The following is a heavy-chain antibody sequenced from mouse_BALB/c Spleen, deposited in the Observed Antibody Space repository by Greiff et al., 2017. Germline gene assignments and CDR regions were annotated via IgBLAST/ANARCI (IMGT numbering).Heavy chain of an antibody. Sequence: VMLVESGGGLVQPGGSLRLSCATSGFTFTDYYMSWVRQPPGKALEWLGFIRNKANGYTTEYSASVKGRFTISRDNSQSILYLQMNTLRAEDSATYYCARDFDYWGQGTTLTVSS. CDR2: IRNKANGYTT. V-gene: IGHV7-3*02. CDR1: GFTFTDYY. J-gene: IGHJ2*01. CDR3: ARDFDY.